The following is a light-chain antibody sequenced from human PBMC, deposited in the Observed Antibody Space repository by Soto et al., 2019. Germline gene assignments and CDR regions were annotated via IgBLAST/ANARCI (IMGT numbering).Light chain of an antibody. CDR1: QSISTY. Sequence: DIPMTQSPSSLSASVGDRVTITCRASQSISTYLNWYQQKLGKAPKLLSSGASSLQGGVPSRFSGSGSGTDFTVTISSLQPEGFATYYCQQGSFTLTFGGGTKLEIK. V-gene: IGKV1-39*01. CDR3: QQGSFTLT. CDR2: GAS. J-gene: IGKJ4*01.